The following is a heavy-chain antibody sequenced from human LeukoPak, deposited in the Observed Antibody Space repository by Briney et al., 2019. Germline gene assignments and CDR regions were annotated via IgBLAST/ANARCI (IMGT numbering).Heavy chain of an antibody. Sequence: GGSLRLSCAASGFTFSSYGMHWVRQAPGKGLEWVAVISHDGSNKYYADSVKGRFTISRDNSKNTLYLQMNSLRAEDTAVYYCAKDFAYSSSFGTFDYWGQGTLVTVSS. J-gene: IGHJ4*02. D-gene: IGHD6-13*01. CDR2: ISHDGSNK. CDR3: AKDFAYSSSFGTFDY. V-gene: IGHV3-30*18. CDR1: GFTFSSYG.